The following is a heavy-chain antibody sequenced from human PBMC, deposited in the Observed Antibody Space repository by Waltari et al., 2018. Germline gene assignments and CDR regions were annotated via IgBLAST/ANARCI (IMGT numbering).Heavy chain of an antibody. V-gene: IGHV3-30*02. CDR3: AKEGRGYCSSTSCYRQGGYFDY. J-gene: IGHJ4*02. D-gene: IGHD2-2*01. CDR1: GFTFSSYG. Sequence: QVQLVESGGGVVQPGGSLRLSCAASGFTFSSYGMHWVRQAPGKGLAGVAFIRYDGSNKYYADSVKGRFTISRDNSKNTLYLQMNSLRAEDTAVYYCAKEGRGYCSSTSCYRQGGYFDYWGQGTLVTVSS. CDR2: IRYDGSNK.